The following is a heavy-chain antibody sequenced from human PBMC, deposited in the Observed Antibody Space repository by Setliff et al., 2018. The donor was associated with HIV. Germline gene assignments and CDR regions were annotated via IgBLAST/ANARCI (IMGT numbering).Heavy chain of an antibody. CDR3: ERDRSSRNWFDP. CDR2: ISAYNGNT. CDR1: GYTFISYG. Sequence: ASVKVSCKASGYTFISYGISWVRQAPGQGLEWMGWISAYNGNTNYAQKRQGRVTMTRDTSTNTVYMELNSMRSEDTAVYYCERDRSSRNWFDPWGQGTLVTVSS. D-gene: IGHD6-13*01. J-gene: IGHJ5*02. V-gene: IGHV1-18*01.